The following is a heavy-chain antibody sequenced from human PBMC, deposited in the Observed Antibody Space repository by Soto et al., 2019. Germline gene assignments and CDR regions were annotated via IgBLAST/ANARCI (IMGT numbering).Heavy chain of an antibody. CDR1: GGSISSSSYY. V-gene: IGHV4-39*01. D-gene: IGHD6-13*01. CDR3: ATQTPGIAAAGKWGGGVDYYYYGMDV. Sequence: QLQLQESGPGLVKPSETLSLTCTVSGGSISSSSYYWGWIRQPPGKGLEWIGSIYYSGSTYYNPSLKSRVTISVDTSKNQFSLKLSSVTAADTAVYYCATQTPGIAAAGKWGGGVDYYYYGMDVWGQGTTVTVSS. CDR2: IYYSGST. J-gene: IGHJ6*02.